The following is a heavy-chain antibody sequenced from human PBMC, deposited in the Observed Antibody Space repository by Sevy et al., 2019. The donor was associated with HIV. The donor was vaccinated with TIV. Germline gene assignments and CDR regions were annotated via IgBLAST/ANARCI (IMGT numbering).Heavy chain of an antibody. Sequence: GRSLRLSCAASAFTVRSNYMSWVRQAPGKGLEWVSLIYSGGSTYYADSVKGRFTISRDNSKNTRYLQMTSLRAEDTAVYYCAREDIVLGEGNYYGMDVWGQGTTVTVSS. J-gene: IGHJ6*02. CDR3: AREDIVLGEGNYYGMDV. CDR1: AFTVRSNY. D-gene: IGHD2-15*01. V-gene: IGHV3-53*01. CDR2: IYSGGST.